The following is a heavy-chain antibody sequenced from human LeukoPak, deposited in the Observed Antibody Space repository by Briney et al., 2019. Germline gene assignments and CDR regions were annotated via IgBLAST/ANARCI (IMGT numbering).Heavy chain of an antibody. V-gene: IGHV4-59*01. J-gene: IGHJ3*02. D-gene: IGHD2-15*01. CDR2: IYYSGST. Sequence: SETLSLTCTVSGGSISSYYWSWIRQPPGKGLEWIGYIYYSGSTNYNPSLKSRVTISVDTSKNQFSLKLSSVTAADTAVYYCARDCSGGSCYGAFDIWGQGTMVTVSS. CDR1: GGSISSYY. CDR3: ARDCSGGSCYGAFDI.